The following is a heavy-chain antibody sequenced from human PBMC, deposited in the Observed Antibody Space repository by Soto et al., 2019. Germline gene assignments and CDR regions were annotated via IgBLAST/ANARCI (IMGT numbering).Heavy chain of an antibody. V-gene: IGHV1-69*13. CDR1: GGSFSSYA. J-gene: IGHJ3*02. CDR2: IIPIFGTA. CDR3: GVVVTATFDAFDR. Sequence: GASVTVSLTASGGSFSSYASSCVRPAPGQGLEWMGGIIPIFGTANYAQKFQGRVTITADESTSTAYMELSSLRSEDTAVYYCGVVVTATFDAFDRWGQGTMVTV. D-gene: IGHD2-21*02.